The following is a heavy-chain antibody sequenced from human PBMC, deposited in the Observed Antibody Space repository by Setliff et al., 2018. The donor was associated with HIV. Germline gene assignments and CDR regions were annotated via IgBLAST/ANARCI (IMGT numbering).Heavy chain of an antibody. J-gene: IGHJ4*02. CDR3: ARTEADYYDSSGYWG. V-gene: IGHV1-18*01. Sequence: ASVKVSCKASGYTFTGYGISWVRQAPGQGLEWMGWISAYNGNTNYAQKLQGRVTITADESTSTAYMELSSLRSEDTAVYYCARTEADYYDSSGYWGWGQGTLVTVSS. CDR1: GYTFTGYG. CDR2: ISAYNGNT. D-gene: IGHD3-22*01.